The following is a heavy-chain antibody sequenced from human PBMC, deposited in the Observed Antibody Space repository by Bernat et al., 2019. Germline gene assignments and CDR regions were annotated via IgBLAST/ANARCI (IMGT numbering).Heavy chain of an antibody. D-gene: IGHD3-22*01. CDR3: TKGPNHYYDSSGYMYYFDY. CDR2: ISYDGSNK. V-gene: IGHV3-30*18. CDR1: GFTFSTYG. J-gene: IGHJ4*02. Sequence: QVQLVESGGGVVQPGRSLRLSCAASGFTFSTYGMHWVRQAPGKGLEWVAVISYDGSNKYYAASVKGRFTISRDNSKNTRCLQMNSLRAEDTAVYYCTKGPNHYYDSSGYMYYFDYWGQGALVTVSS.